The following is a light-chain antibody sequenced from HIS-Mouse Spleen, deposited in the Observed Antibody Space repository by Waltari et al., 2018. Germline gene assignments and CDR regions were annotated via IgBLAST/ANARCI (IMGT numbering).Light chain of an antibody. J-gene: IGLJ3*02. CDR1: SSDVGGYNY. Sequence: QSALTQPRSVSGSPGQSVTISCTGTSSDVGGYNYVSWYQQHPGKAPKVMIYAVSKRPSGVPDHFSGSKSGNTASLTISGLQAEDEADYYCCSYAGSYTWVFGGGTKLTVL. V-gene: IGLV2-11*01. CDR2: AVS. CDR3: CSYAGSYTWV.